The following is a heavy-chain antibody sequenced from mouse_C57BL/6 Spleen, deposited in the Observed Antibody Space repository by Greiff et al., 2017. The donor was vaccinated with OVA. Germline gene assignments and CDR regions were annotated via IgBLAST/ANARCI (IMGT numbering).Heavy chain of an antibody. J-gene: IGHJ4*01. V-gene: IGHV7-1*01. CDR1: GFTFSDFY. CDR2: SRNKANDYTT. Sequence: EVMLVESGGGLVQSGRSLRLSCATSGFTFSDFYMEWVRQAPGKGLEWIAASRNKANDYTTEYSASVKGRFIVSRDTSQSILYLQMNALRAEDTAIYYCARDAGARDYWGQGTSVTVSS. CDR3: ARDAGARDY.